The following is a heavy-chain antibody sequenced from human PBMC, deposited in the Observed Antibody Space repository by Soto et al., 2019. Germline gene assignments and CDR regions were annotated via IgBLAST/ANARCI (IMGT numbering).Heavy chain of an antibody. Sequence: ASVKVSCKASGGTFSSYAISWVRQAPGQGLEWMGGIIPIFGTANYAQKFQGRVTITADESTSTAYMELSSLRSEDTAVYYCARGGYSGYDFAYYYGMDVWGQGTTVTVSS. CDR3: ARGGYSGYDFAYYYGMDV. CDR1: GGTFSSYA. D-gene: IGHD5-12*01. CDR2: IIPIFGTA. J-gene: IGHJ6*02. V-gene: IGHV1-69*13.